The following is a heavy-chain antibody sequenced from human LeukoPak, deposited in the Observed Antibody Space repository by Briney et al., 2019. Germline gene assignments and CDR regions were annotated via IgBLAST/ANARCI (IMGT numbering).Heavy chain of an antibody. CDR1: GGSISSSSYY. Sequence: NTSETLSLTCTVSGGSISSSSYYWGWIRQPPGKGLEWIGSIYHSGSTNYNPSLKSRVTISVDKSKNQFSLKLSSVTAADTAVYYCARVGELTTVTYNWFDPWGQGTLVTVSS. CDR3: ARVGELTTVTYNWFDP. CDR2: IYHSGST. V-gene: IGHV4-39*07. D-gene: IGHD4-17*01. J-gene: IGHJ5*02.